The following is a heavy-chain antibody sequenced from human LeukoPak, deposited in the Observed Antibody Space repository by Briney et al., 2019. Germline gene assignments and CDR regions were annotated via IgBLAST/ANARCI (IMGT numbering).Heavy chain of an antibody. D-gene: IGHD3-10*01. Sequence: SETLSLTCAVYGGSFSGYYWSWLRQPPGKGLEWIGEINHSGSTNSNPSLKSRVTISVDTSKNQFSLKLNSVTAADTAVHYCARASMVRGVTINWFDPWGQGTLVTVSS. V-gene: IGHV4-34*01. CDR3: ARASMVRGVTINWFDP. CDR1: GGSFSGYY. J-gene: IGHJ5*02. CDR2: INHSGST.